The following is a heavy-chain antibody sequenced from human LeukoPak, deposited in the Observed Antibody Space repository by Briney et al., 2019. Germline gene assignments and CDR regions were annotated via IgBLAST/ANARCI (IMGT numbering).Heavy chain of an antibody. Sequence: GGSLRLSCAASGFTFSSYAMSWVRQAPGKGLEWVSAISGSGGSTYYADSVKGRFTISRDSSKNTLYLQMNSLRAEDTAVYYCAKDRGNYYGSGSYGPNWGQGTLVTVSS. D-gene: IGHD3-10*01. V-gene: IGHV3-23*01. CDR1: GFTFSSYA. J-gene: IGHJ4*02. CDR3: AKDRGNYYGSGSYGPN. CDR2: ISGSGGST.